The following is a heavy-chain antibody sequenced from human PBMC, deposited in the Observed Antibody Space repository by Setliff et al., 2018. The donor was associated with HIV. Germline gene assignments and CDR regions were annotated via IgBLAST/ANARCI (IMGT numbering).Heavy chain of an antibody. CDR3: ARDWVTRSNYYGSGSPWYFDF. D-gene: IGHD3-10*01. CDR2: VYASAYS. Sequence: SETLSLTCTVSGDSIGDYYWNWIRQPAGKGLEWIGRVYASAYSNYNPSLKSRVTMSVDTSQNQFSLKLRSVNAADTAVYYCARDWVTRSNYYGSGSPWYFDFWGRGILVTVPQ. V-gene: IGHV4-4*07. CDR1: GDSIGDYY. J-gene: IGHJ2*01.